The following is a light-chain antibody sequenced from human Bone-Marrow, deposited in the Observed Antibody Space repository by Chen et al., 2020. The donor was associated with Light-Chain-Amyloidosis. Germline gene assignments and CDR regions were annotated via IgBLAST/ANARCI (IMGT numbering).Light chain of an antibody. CDR2: RDT. V-gene: IGLV3-25*03. Sequence: SYELTQPPSVSVSPAQTARITCSGDDLPTKYAYWYQQKPGQAPVLVIHRDTERPTGISERFSGSSSGTTATLTISGVQAEDEAYYHCQSADSSGTYEVIFGGGTKLTVL. J-gene: IGLJ2*01. CDR3: QSADSSGTYEVI. CDR1: DLPTKY.